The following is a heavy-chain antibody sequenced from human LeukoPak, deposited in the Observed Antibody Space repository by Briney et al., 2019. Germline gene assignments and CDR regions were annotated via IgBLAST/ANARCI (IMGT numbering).Heavy chain of an antibody. J-gene: IGHJ6*02. CDR3: ATLNWQQLAHLPRYYYYYYGMDV. V-gene: IGHV1-24*01. CDR2: FDPEDGET. Sequence: GASVKVSCKVSGYTLTELSMHWVRQAPGKGLEWMGGFDPEDGETIYVQKFQGRVTMTEDTSTDTAYMELSSLRSEDTAVYYCATLNWQQLAHLPRYYYYYYGMDVWGQGTTVTVSS. D-gene: IGHD6-13*01. CDR1: GYTLTELS.